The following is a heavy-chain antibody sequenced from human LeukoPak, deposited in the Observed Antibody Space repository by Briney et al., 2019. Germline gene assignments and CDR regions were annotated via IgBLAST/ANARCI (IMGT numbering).Heavy chain of an antibody. Sequence: PSETLSLTCTVSGGSISSYYWSWIRKPPGKGLEWIGEINHSGSTDYNPSLKSRVTISVDTSKSQFSLKLSSVTAADTAVYYCARAWGVWGSYRYPSDYWGQGTLVTVSS. CDR2: INHSGST. CDR1: GGSISSYY. D-gene: IGHD3-16*02. CDR3: ARAWGVWGSYRYPSDY. V-gene: IGHV4-34*01. J-gene: IGHJ4*02.